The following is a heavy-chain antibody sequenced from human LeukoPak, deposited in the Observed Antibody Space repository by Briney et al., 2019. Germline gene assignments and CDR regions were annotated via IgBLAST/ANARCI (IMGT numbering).Heavy chain of an antibody. J-gene: IGHJ4*02. V-gene: IGHV4-59*12. D-gene: IGHD4-17*01. Sequence: MASETLSLTCTVSGGSIRNYYWDWIRQPPGKGLEWIGYIHYSGSTNYNPSLKSRVTISVDTSKNQFSLKLSSVTAADTAVYYCARGLDGDYTFDYWGQGTLVTVSS. CDR2: IHYSGST. CDR3: ARGLDGDYTFDY. CDR1: GGSIRNYY.